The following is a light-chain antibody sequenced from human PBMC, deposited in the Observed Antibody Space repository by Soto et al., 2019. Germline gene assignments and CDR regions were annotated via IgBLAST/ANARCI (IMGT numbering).Light chain of an antibody. CDR2: KAS. Sequence: DIQMTQSPSTLSASVGDRVTITCRASQSISTWLAWYQQKPGKAPKLLIYKASNLEGGVPSRFSGSGSGKEFTITITSLHPDDFATYYCQQYNTYPLSFGGGPTVEIK. J-gene: IGKJ4*01. CDR3: QQYNTYPLS. V-gene: IGKV1-5*03. CDR1: QSISTW.